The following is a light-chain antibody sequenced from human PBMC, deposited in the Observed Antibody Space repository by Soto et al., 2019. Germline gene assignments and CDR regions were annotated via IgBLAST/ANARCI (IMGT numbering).Light chain of an antibody. J-gene: IGKJ4*01. CDR3: QQYYTTVT. Sequence: DIVMTQSPDSLAVSLGERATINCKSSQSVLYSSDNKNYLAWYQQKPGQTPKLLIYWASTRESGVPDRFSGSGSGPDFTLTISSLQAEDVAVYYCQQYYTTVTFGGGTKVEIK. CDR1: QSVLYSSDNKNY. CDR2: WAS. V-gene: IGKV4-1*01.